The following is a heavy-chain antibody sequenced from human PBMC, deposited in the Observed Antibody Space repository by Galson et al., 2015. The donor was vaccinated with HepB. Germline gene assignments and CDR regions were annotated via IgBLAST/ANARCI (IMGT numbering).Heavy chain of an antibody. V-gene: IGHV3-30-3*01. Sequence: SLRLSCAASGFTFSSYAMHWVRQAPGKGLEWVAVLSYDGSNKYYADSVRGRFTISRDNSKNTLYLLMNSLRAEDTAVYYCARVLMVRGVTINLFDYWGQGTLVPVSS. J-gene: IGHJ4*02. CDR1: GFTFSSYA. CDR2: LSYDGSNK. D-gene: IGHD3-10*01. CDR3: ARVLMVRGVTINLFDY.